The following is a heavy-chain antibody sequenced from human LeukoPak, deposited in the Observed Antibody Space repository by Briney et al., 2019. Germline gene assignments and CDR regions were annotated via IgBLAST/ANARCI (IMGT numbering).Heavy chain of an antibody. CDR2: ISWNAYST. V-gene: IGHV3-43*01. CDR1: GFTFPHYT. CDR3: ARDSSGSLDY. J-gene: IGHJ4*02. D-gene: IGHD1-26*01. Sequence: GGSLRLSCATSGFTFPHYTMHWVRQAPGKGLEWVSLISWNAYSTSYGASVEGRFTISRDNNKGVLNLQMSSLRTEDTAFYYCARDSSGSLDYWGQGTLVTVSS.